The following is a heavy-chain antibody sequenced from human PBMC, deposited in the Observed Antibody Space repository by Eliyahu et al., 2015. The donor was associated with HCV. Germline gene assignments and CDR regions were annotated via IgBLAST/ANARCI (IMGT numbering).Heavy chain of an antibody. CDR2: ITTSGATT. CDR3: ATVGPTYARAY. CDR1: GFTFSGYY. J-gene: IGHJ4*02. D-gene: IGHD3-16*01. Sequence: QVQLVESGGGLVKPGGSLRLSCAASGFTFSGYYMSWVRQAPGKGLEWISYITTSGATTYYADSVKGRFTISRDNVKNSLYLQMDSLRADDTAVYYCATVGPTYARAYWGQGTLVTVSS. V-gene: IGHV3-11*01.